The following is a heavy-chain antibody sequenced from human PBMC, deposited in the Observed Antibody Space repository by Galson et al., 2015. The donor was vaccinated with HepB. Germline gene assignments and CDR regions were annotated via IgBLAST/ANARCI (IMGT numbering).Heavy chain of an antibody. V-gene: IGHV1-69*15. CDR1: GGTFNNIA. Sequence: SCKASGGTFNNIAISWVRQAPGQGLEWMGRIISIFETANYAQKFQGRVTITADEFTSTAYMELSSLRSEDTAVYYCARVLRDGYNFLGAFDIWGQGTMVTVSS. D-gene: IGHD5-24*01. CDR3: ARVLRDGYNFLGAFDI. J-gene: IGHJ3*02. CDR2: IISIFETA.